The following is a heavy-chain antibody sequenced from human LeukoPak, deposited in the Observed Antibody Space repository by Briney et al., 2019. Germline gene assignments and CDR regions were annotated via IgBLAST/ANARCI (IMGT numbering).Heavy chain of an antibody. D-gene: IGHD3-16*01. CDR2: IKEDGTEK. CDR3: VRESRPGGAMGLYHNFDY. V-gene: IGHV3-7*01. CDR1: GFNISDFW. Sequence: SGGSLRLSCAASGFNISDFWMTWVRQALGKGLEWVANIKEDGTEKHLVDSVKGRFTISRDNTKNLLYLQMNSLRGDDTATYYCVRESRPGGAMGLYHNFDYWGQGTLVAVSS. J-gene: IGHJ4*02.